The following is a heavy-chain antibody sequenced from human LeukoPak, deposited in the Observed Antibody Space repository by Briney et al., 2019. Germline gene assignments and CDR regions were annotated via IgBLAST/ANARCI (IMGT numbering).Heavy chain of an antibody. V-gene: IGHV3-33*01. J-gene: IGHJ4*02. CDR3: ARDPLMTTVTPSFDY. Sequence: GGSLRLSCAASGFTFSSYGMHWVRQAPGKGLEWVAVIWYDGSNKYYADSVKGRFTISRDNSKNTLYLQMNSLRAEDTAVYYCARDPLMTTVTPSFDYWGQGTLVTVSS. CDR1: GFTFSSYG. D-gene: IGHD4-17*01. CDR2: IWYDGSNK.